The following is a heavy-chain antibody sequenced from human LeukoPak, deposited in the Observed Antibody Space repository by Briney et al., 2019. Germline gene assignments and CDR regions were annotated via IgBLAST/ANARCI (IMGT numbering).Heavy chain of an antibody. CDR2: IQYDGSNE. CDR3: AKEAPRAEYFQH. V-gene: IGHV3-30*02. J-gene: IGHJ1*01. Sequence: GGSLRLSCAASRFTFSSYGMHWVRQAPGKGLEWVAYIQYDGSNEQYADSVKGRFSISRDSSKNILYLQMNSLRAEDTALYYCAKEAPRAEYFQHWGQGNLVTVSS. CDR1: RFTFSSYG.